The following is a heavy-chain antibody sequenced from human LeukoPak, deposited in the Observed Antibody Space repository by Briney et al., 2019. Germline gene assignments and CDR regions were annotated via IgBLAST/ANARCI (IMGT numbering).Heavy chain of an antibody. D-gene: IGHD1-7*01. CDR1: GFIFSSYA. Sequence: GVSLRLSCAASGFIFSSYAMHWVRQAPGKGLEWVAVKAFDGSDEYYADSVKGRFTISRDNSKNTLYLQMNSLRGEDTAVYYCAKSLRTRIYYFDYWGQGTLVTVSS. CDR3: AKSLRTRIYYFDY. J-gene: IGHJ4*02. CDR2: KAFDGSDE. V-gene: IGHV3-30*04.